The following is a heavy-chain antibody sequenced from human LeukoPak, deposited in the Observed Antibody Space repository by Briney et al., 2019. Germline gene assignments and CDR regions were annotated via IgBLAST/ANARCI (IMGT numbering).Heavy chain of an antibody. J-gene: IGHJ4*02. CDR2: YYCSGSS. CDR1: GGSISSCGYY. D-gene: IGHD4-17*01. Sequence: PSQTLSLTCTVSGGSISSCGYYWIWIRQHTGQGLEWIGYYYCSGSSYSNPSLKSRVTISVDTTKNQFSLKLSSVTAAETAVYYCARESGAYGDYTFDYWGQGTLVTVSS. CDR3: ARESGAYGDYTFDY. V-gene: IGHV4-31*03.